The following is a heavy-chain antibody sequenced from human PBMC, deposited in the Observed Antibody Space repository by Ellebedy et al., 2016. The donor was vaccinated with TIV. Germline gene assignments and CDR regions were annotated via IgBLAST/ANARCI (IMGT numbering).Heavy chain of an antibody. V-gene: IGHV3-66*01. J-gene: IGHJ4*02. CDR3: ARVTRLSGWQQIDY. Sequence: GGSLRLSCAASGFTVSSNYMSWVRQAPGKGLEWVSVIYSGGSTYYADSVKGRFTISRDNSKNSLYLQMNSLRAGDTAVYYCARVTRLSGWQQIDYWGQGTLVTVSS. CDR1: GFTVSSNY. CDR2: IYSGGST. D-gene: IGHD6-19*01.